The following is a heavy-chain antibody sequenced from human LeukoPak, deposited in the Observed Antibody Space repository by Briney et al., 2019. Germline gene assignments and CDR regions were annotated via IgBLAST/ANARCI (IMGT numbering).Heavy chain of an antibody. CDR3: AKRRGLELLYYYYMDV. CDR1: GFTFSSYA. Sequence: PGGSLRLSCTASGFTFSSYAMGWVRQAPGKGLEWVSAISGSGGSTYYADSVKCRFTISRDNSKNTLYLQMNSLRAEDTAVYYCAKRRGLELLYYYYMDVWGKGTTVTVSS. CDR2: ISGSGGST. D-gene: IGHD1-7*01. J-gene: IGHJ6*03. V-gene: IGHV3-23*01.